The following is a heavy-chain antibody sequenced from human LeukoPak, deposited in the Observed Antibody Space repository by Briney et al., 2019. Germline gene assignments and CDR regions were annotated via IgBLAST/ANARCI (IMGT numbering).Heavy chain of an antibody. Sequence: SETLSLTCTVSGGSISSYYWSWIRQPPGKGLEWIGCIYYSGSTNYNPSLKSRVTISVDTSKNQFSLKLSSVTAADTAVYYCARVSGSYYRFDYWGQGTLVTVSS. D-gene: IGHD1-26*01. V-gene: IGHV4-59*01. CDR3: ARVSGSYYRFDY. CDR1: GGSISSYY. J-gene: IGHJ4*02. CDR2: IYYSGST.